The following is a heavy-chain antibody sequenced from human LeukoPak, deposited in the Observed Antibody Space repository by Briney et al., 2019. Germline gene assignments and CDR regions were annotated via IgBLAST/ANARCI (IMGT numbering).Heavy chain of an antibody. CDR2: IYYSGNT. Sequence: SETLSLSCTVSGGSISSYYGCWIRQPPGKGLEYIGYIYYSGNTNSNPSLNSRVTISVDTSKNQFSLKLSSVTAADTAVYYCARSVYSTNADSWRQGTLVTVSS. CDR1: GGSISSYY. CDR3: ARSVYSTNADS. V-gene: IGHV4-59*08. D-gene: IGHD6-13*01. J-gene: IGHJ4*02.